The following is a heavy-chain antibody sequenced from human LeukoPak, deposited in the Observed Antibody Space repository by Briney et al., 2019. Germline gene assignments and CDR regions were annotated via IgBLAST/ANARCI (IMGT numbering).Heavy chain of an antibody. Sequence: PSETLSLTCAVYGGSFSGYYWSWIRQPPGKGLEWIGGINHSGSTNYNPSLKSRVTMSVDTSKNQFSLKLSSVTAADTAVYYCARETNIVATIRWFDPWGQGTLVTVSS. V-gene: IGHV4-34*01. CDR3: ARETNIVATIRWFDP. CDR1: GGSFSGYY. J-gene: IGHJ5*02. D-gene: IGHD5-12*01. CDR2: INHSGST.